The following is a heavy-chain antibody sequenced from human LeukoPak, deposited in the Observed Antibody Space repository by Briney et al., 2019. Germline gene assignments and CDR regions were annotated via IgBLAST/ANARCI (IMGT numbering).Heavy chain of an antibody. V-gene: IGHV4-4*02. D-gene: IGHD1-26*01. CDR3: TRESGAFSPFGF. J-gene: IGHJ4*02. CDR1: GGSIMTTNW. CDR2: VHLSGAT. Sequence: SETLSLTCAVSGGSIMTTNWWSWVRQPPGRGLEWIGEVHLSGATNYNPSLESRVSMSIDTSKNQMSLKLTSVTAADTAIYFCTRESGAFSPFGFWGQGTLVTVSS.